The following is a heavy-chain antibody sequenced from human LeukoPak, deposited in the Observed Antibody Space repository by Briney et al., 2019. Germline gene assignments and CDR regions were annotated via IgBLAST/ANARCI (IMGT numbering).Heavy chain of an antibody. CDR2: IKSKTDGGTT. CDR3: TTEWGIAAAGTGDFQH. CDR1: GFTFSNAW. J-gene: IGHJ1*01. Sequence: PGGSPRLSCAASGFTFSNAWMSWVRQAPGKGLEWVGRIKSKTDGGTTDYAAPVKGRFTISRDDSKNTLYLQMNSLKTEDTAVYYCTTEWGIAAAGTGDFQHWGQGTLVTVSS. D-gene: IGHD6-13*01. V-gene: IGHV3-15*01.